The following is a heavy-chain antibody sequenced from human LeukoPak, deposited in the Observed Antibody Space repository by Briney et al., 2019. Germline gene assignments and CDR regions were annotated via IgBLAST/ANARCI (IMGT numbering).Heavy chain of an antibody. Sequence: GGSLRLSCAASGFTVSSNYMSWVRQAPGKGLEWVSVIYSGGSTYYADSVKGRFTISRDNSKNTLYLQMNSLRAEDTAVYYCAICAGYPWAGPHQDWGQGTLVTVSS. CDR2: IYSGGST. D-gene: IGHD6-19*01. V-gene: IGHV3-66*01. CDR1: GFTVSSNY. CDR3: AICAGYPWAGPHQD. J-gene: IGHJ4*02.